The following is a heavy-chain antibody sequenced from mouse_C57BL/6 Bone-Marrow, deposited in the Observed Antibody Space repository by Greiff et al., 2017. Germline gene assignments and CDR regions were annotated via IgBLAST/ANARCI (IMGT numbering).Heavy chain of an antibody. CDR3: ASTSISTVAYAMDY. CDR1: GYTFTSYW. CDR2: IYPSDSET. V-gene: IGHV1-61*01. Sequence: QVQLQQPGAELVRPGSSVKLSCKASGYTFTSYWMDWVKQRPGPGLEWIGNIYPSDSETHYNQKVKDKATFTVDKSSSTAYMQLSSLKSEDSAVYYGASTSISTVAYAMDYWGQGTSVTVSA. D-gene: IGHD1-1*01. J-gene: IGHJ4*01.